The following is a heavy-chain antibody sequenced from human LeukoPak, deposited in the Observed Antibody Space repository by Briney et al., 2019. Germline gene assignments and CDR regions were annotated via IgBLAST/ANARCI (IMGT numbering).Heavy chain of an antibody. J-gene: IGHJ3*02. CDR1: GGSISSYY. V-gene: IGHV4-59*12. D-gene: IGHD3-22*01. CDR2: IYYSGST. Sequence: IPSETLSLTCTVSGGSISSYYWSWIRQPPGKGLEWIGYIYYSGSTYYNPSLKSRVTISVDTSKNQFSLKLSSVTAADTAVYYCARDSSGYYYVNAFDIWGQGTMVTVSS. CDR3: ARDSSGYYYVNAFDI.